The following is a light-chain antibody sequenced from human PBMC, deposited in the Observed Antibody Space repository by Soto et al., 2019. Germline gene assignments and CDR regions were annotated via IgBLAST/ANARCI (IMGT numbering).Light chain of an antibody. CDR1: SSDVGGYNY. J-gene: IGLJ1*01. Sequence: QSALTQPRSVSGSPGQSVTISCTGTSSDVGGYNYVSWCQQHPGKVPKLMLYDVSKRPSGVPDRFSGSKSGNAASLTISGLRAEDEADYYCCSYAGSYIYVFGSGTKLTVL. V-gene: IGLV2-11*01. CDR2: DVS. CDR3: CSYAGSYIYV.